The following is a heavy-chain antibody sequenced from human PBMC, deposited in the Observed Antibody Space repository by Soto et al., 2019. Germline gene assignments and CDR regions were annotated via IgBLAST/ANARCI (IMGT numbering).Heavy chain of an antibody. CDR2: IIPIFGTA. D-gene: IGHD3-22*01. J-gene: IGHJ3*02. CDR3: AREPGIVVVIHDAFDI. Sequence: ASVKVSCKASGGTFSSYAISWVRQAPGQGLEWMGGIIPIFGTANYAQKFQGRVTITADESTSTAYMELSSLRSEDTAVYYCAREPGIVVVIHDAFDIWGQGTMVTVSS. V-gene: IGHV1-69*13. CDR1: GGTFSSYA.